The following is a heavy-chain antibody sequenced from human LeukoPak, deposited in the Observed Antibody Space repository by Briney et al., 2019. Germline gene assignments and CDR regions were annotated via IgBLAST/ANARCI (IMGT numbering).Heavy chain of an antibody. Sequence: ASVKVSCKASGYTFTSYGISWVRQAPGQGLEWMGWISAYNGNTNYAQKLQGRVTMTTDTSTSTAYMELRSLRSDDTAVYYCAIVGATQFMHYFDYWGQGTLVTVSS. CDR3: AIVGATQFMHYFDY. J-gene: IGHJ4*02. CDR1: GYTFTSYG. CDR2: ISAYNGNT. D-gene: IGHD1-26*01. V-gene: IGHV1-18*01.